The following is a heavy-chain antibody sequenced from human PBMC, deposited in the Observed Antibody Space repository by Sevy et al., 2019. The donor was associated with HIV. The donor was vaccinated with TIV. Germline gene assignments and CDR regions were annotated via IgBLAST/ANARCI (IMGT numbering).Heavy chain of an antibody. J-gene: IGHJ6*02. CDR1: GFTLKSSA. Sequence: ASVKVSCKASGFTLKSSAVQWVRQARGQRLEWIGWIVVGSGNTKYAQKFQQRVTITRDMSTDTAYMELSSLTSGDTAVYYCAGDQYDSSGYYYSYYGMDVWGQGTTVTVSS. CDR2: IVVGSGNT. D-gene: IGHD3-22*01. CDR3: AGDQYDSSGYYYSYYGMDV. V-gene: IGHV1-58*01.